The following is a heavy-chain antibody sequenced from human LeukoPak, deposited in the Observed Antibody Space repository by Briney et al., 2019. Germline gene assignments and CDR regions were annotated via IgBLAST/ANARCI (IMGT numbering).Heavy chain of an antibody. V-gene: IGHV3-23*01. CDR3: AKSSYYDASGYYREYYFDY. D-gene: IGHD3-22*01. Sequence: PGGSLRLSCAASRFTFSSYGMSWVRQAPRKGLEWVSSISGSGGSTYYADSVKGRFTISRDNSKNTLYLQMNSLRDEDTAVYYCAKSSYYDASGYYREYYFDYWGQGTLVTVSS. CDR1: RFTFSSYG. CDR2: ISGSGGST. J-gene: IGHJ4*02.